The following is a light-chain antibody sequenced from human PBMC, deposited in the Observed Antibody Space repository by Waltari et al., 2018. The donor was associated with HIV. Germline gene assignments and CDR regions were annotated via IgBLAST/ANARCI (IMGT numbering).Light chain of an antibody. J-gene: IGKJ1*01. V-gene: IGKV3-11*01. CDR2: DAS. CDR1: QSVTTY. Sequence: EIVLTQSPATLSLSPGERATLSCRASQSVTTYLAWYQQKPGQAPRLLIYDASNRATGIPARFSGSGSVTDFTLTISSLEPEDFAVYYCQQRSTWPRTFCQGTKVEIK. CDR3: QQRSTWPRT.